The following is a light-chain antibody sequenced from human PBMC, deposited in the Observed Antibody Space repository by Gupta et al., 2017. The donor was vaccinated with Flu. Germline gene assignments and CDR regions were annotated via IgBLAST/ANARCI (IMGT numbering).Light chain of an antibody. CDR1: QSISSY. J-gene: IGKJ4*01. CDR3: QQSYSTPH. CDR2: AAS. V-gene: IGKV1-39*01. Sequence: SPSSLSASVGDRVTITCRASQSISSYLNWYQQKPGKAPKLLIYAASRLQSGVPSRFSGSGSGTDFTLTISRLQPEDFATYYWQQSYSTPHFGGGTKVEIK.